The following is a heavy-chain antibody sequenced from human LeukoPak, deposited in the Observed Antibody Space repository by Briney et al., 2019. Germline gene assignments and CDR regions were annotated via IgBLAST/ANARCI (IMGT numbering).Heavy chain of an antibody. V-gene: IGHV3-21*01. CDR1: GFTFSSYR. CDR2: ISSSNNI. CDR3: ARGGNAYDY. J-gene: IGHJ4*02. D-gene: IGHD4-23*01. Sequence: PGGSLRLSCAASGFTFSSYRMNWVRQAPGKGLEWVSSISSSNNIYYADSVKGRFTISRDNAKNSLYLQMNSLRGEDTAVYYCARGGNAYDYWGQGTLVTVSS.